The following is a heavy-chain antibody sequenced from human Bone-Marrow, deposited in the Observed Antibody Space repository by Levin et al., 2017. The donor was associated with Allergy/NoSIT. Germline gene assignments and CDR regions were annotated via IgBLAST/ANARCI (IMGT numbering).Heavy chain of an antibody. D-gene: IGHD2-21*02. J-gene: IGHJ4*02. V-gene: IGHV3-23*01. CDR2: ISGSGADT. Sequence: SGGSLRLSCAASGFTFSKYAMNWVRQAPGKGLEWVSAISGSGADTYYADSVKGRFTISKDNSKNTLSLQMNSLRAEDTAIYYCAKDIGGYYDPLDYWGQGTLVTVSS. CDR1: GFTFSKYA. CDR3: AKDIGGYYDPLDY.